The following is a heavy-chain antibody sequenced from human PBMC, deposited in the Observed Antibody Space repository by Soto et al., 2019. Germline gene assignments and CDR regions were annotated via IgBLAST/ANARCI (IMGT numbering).Heavy chain of an antibody. V-gene: IGHV4-34*01. Sequence: QVQLQQWGAGLLKPSETLSLTCAVYGGSFSGYYWSWIRQPPGKGLEWIGEINHSGSTNYNPSLKSRVTISVDTSKNQFSLKVSSVTAADTAVYYCARGSPGRGLEWWGQGTLVTVSS. J-gene: IGHJ4*02. D-gene: IGHD3-3*01. CDR2: INHSGST. CDR1: GGSFSGYY. CDR3: ARGSPGRGLEW.